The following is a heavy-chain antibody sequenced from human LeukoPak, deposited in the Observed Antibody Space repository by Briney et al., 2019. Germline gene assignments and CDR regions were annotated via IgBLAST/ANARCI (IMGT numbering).Heavy chain of an antibody. Sequence: GGSLRLSCAASGFTFSDYYMSWIRQAPGKGLEWVSYISSSGSTIYYADSVKGRFTISRDNAKNSLCLQMNSLRAEDTAVYYCAREEVFGATMTVYGMDVWGQGTTVTVSS. CDR2: ISSSGSTI. V-gene: IGHV3-11*04. CDR3: AREEVFGATMTVYGMDV. D-gene: IGHD3-22*01. CDR1: GFTFSDYY. J-gene: IGHJ6*02.